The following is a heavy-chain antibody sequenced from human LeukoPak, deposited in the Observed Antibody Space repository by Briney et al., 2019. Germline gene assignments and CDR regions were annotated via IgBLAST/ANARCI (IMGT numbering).Heavy chain of an antibody. Sequence: GGSLRLSCTVSGFTFYSTWMNWVRRAPGKGLEWVGRIKTRSDGGTTDYAAPIKGRFTISRDDSKNTLFLQMNSLKTEDTAVYYCATGGYDFSYWGQGTLVTVSS. CDR2: IKTRSDGGTT. D-gene: IGHD5-12*01. V-gene: IGHV3-15*07. J-gene: IGHJ4*02. CDR3: ATGGYDFSY. CDR1: GFTFYSTW.